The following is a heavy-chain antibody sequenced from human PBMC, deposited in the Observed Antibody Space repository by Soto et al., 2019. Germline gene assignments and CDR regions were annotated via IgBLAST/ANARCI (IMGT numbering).Heavy chain of an antibody. V-gene: IGHV4-39*07. CDR2: IYYSGST. J-gene: IGHJ4*02. CDR1: GGSISSSSYY. Sequence: PSETLSLTCTVSGGSISSSSYYWGWIRQPPGKGLEWIGSIYYSGSTYYNPSLKSRVTISVDTSKNQFSLKLSSVTAADTAVYYCARAMTTVTTIDDWGQGALVTVSS. D-gene: IGHD4-17*01. CDR3: ARAMTTVTTIDD.